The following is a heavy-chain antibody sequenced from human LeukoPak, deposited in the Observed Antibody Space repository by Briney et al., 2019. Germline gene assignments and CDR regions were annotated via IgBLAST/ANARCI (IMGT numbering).Heavy chain of an antibody. J-gene: IGHJ4*02. Sequence: GGFLRLSCAASGFTFSSYAMTWVRQAPGKGLEWVSAIFGSGGSTYYADSVKGRFTTSRDNSKNTLYLQMNSLRAEDTAVYYCAKARGPVATHPDYWGQGTLVTVSS. D-gene: IGHD5-12*01. CDR2: IFGSGGST. CDR3: AKARGPVATHPDY. CDR1: GFTFSSYA. V-gene: IGHV3-23*01.